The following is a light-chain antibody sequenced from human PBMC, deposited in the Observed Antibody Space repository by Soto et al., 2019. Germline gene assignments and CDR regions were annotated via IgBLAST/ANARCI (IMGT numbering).Light chain of an antibody. CDR3: AAWDDSLNGWV. CDR2: SNN. J-gene: IGLJ1*01. V-gene: IGLV1-44*01. CDR1: SSNIGSNT. Sequence: QSVLTQPPSASGTPGQRVTISCSGSSSNIGSNTVNWYQQLPGTAPKLLIYSNNQRPSGVPDRFSGSKSGTSASLAISGLQSEDEGDYYCAAWDDSLNGWVFGTGTKVTVL.